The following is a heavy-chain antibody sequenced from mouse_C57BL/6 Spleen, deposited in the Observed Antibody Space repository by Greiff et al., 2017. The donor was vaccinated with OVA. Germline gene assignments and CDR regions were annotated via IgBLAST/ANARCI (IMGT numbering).Heavy chain of an antibody. V-gene: IGHV14-1*01. Sequence: DVQLQESGAELVRPGASVKLSCTASGFNIKDYYMHWVKQRPEQGLEWIGRIDPEDGDTEYAPKFQGKATMTADTSSNTAYLQLSSLTSEDTAVYYCTTSYGNYGGNYFDYWGQGTTLTVSS. CDR2: IDPEDGDT. J-gene: IGHJ2*01. CDR1: GFNIKDYY. D-gene: IGHD2-1*01. CDR3: TTSYGNYGGNYFDY.